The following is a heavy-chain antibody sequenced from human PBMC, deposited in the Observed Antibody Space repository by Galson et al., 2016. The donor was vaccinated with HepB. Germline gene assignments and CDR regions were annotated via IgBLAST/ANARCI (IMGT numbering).Heavy chain of an antibody. CDR1: DGSIANNF. V-gene: IGHV4-34*01. CDR3: ARDLSDGGGIYYQAFDS. CDR2: VSHIGST. J-gene: IGHJ4*02. D-gene: IGHD4-23*01. Sequence: LSLTCAVSDGSIANNFWHWVRQTPGKGLEWIGEVSHIGSTNLNPSLKSRLTMSVDTSNNQFSLKLTSVTAADTAVYYWARDLSDGGGIYYQAFDSWGQGTLVTVSS.